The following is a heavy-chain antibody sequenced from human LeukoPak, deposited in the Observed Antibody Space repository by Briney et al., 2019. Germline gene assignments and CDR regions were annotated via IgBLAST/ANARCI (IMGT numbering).Heavy chain of an antibody. CDR1: GFTFSSYA. CDR3: ARNLNSGYYYYFDY. V-gene: IGHV3-23*01. J-gene: IGHJ4*02. D-gene: IGHD1-26*01. CDR2: ISGSGGST. Sequence: PGGSLRLSCAASGFTFSSYAMSWVRQAPGKGLEWVSAISGSGGSTYYADSVKGRFIISRDNSKNTVYLQMNSLRAEDTAVYYCARNLNSGYYYYFDYWGQGTLVTVSS.